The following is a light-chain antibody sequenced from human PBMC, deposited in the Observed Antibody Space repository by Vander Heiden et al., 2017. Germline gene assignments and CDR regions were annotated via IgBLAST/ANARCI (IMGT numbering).Light chain of an antibody. CDR2: AAP. CDR1: QGITTW. V-gene: IGKV1D-12*01. CDR3: QQANSFPYT. Sequence: DIQMTQSPSSVSASVGDRVTITCQAAQGITTWLAWYQQRPEKAPRLLFHAAPSFQRGVPSRCSGSGSGTEFTLTISSLQPEDFATYYCQQANSFPYTFGQGTNLEIK. J-gene: IGKJ2*01.